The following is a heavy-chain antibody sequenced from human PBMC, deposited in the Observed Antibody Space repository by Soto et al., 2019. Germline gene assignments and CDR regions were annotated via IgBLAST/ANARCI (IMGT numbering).Heavy chain of an antibody. CDR2: IYPDDSDT. D-gene: IGHD2-2*01. J-gene: IGHJ6*02. CDR1: GYSFSRYW. CDR3: ARQGSTGAMYFYGMSV. Sequence: GECLKISCRGSGYSFSRYWIAGVRHMPGKGLEWMGTIYPDDSDTRYSPSFEGQVYISAEKSISTAYSQWSSLKASDTAIYYCARQGSTGAMYFYGMSVWGQGTTVTVSS. V-gene: IGHV5-51*01.